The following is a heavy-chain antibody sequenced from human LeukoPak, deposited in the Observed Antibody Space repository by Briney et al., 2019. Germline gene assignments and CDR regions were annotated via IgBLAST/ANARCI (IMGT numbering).Heavy chain of an antibody. CDR3: ARRGARDGTHDNYYYYYMDV. CDR2: IYYSGST. D-gene: IGHD3-22*01. Sequence: PSETLSLTCTVSGYSISSSSYYWGWIRQPPGKGLEWIGSIYYSGSTYYNPSLKSRVTISVDTSKNQFSLKLSSVTAADTAVYYCARRGARDGTHDNYYYYYMDVWGKGTTVTISS. CDR1: GYSISSSSYY. V-gene: IGHV4-39*01. J-gene: IGHJ6*03.